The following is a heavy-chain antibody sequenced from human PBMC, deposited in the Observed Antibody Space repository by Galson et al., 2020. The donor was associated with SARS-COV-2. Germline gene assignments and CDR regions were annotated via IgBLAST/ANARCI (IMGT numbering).Heavy chain of an antibody. J-gene: IGHJ6*02. CDR3: ATGGPTMVRGVMRYGMDV. CDR2: ISGSGGST. CDR1: GFTFSSYA. V-gene: IGHV3-23*01. D-gene: IGHD3-10*01. Sequence: GESLKISCAASGFTFSSYAMSWVRQAPGKGLEWVSAISGSGGSTYYADSVKGRFTISRDNSKNTLYLQMNSLRAEDTAVYYCATGGPTMVRGVMRYGMDVWGQGTTVTVSS.